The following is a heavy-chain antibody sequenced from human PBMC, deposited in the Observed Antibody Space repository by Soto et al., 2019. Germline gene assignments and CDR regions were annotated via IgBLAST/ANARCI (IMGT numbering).Heavy chain of an antibody. Sequence: TGGSLRLSCAASGFTFSSYGMHWVRQAPGKGLEWVAVISYDGSNKYYADSVKGRFTISRDNSKNTLYLQMNSLRAEDTAVYYCAKANIVVVAATDGMDVWGQGTTVTVSS. V-gene: IGHV3-30*18. J-gene: IGHJ6*02. D-gene: IGHD2-15*01. CDR3: AKANIVVVAATDGMDV. CDR1: GFTFSSYG. CDR2: ISYDGSNK.